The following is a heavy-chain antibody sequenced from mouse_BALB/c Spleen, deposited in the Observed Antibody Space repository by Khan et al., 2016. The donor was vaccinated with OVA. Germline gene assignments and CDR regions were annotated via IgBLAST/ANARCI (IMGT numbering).Heavy chain of an antibody. CDR3: ARRGDGYYGIAY. CDR1: GFSLSSYG. J-gene: IGHJ3*01. Sequence: VQLKQSGPGLVQPSQSLSITCTVSGFSLSSYGVQWVRQSPGQGLEWLGVIWSGGTTDYSAAFISRLSISKDNSKSQVFFKMNSLQANDTAIYYCARRGDGYYGIAYWGQGTLVTVSA. D-gene: IGHD2-3*01. V-gene: IGHV2-2*02. CDR2: IWSGGTT.